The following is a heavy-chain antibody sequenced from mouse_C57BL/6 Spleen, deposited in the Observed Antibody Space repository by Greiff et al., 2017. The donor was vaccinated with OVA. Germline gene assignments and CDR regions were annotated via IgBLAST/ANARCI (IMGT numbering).Heavy chain of an antibody. D-gene: IGHD2-4*01. CDR3: ASNYDYDAAMDY. CDR2: IYPGDGDT. Sequence: VQLQQSGAELVKPGASVKISCKASGYAFSSYWMNWVTQRPGKGLEWIGQIYPGDGDTNYNGKFKGKATLTADKSSSTAYMQLSSLTSEDSAVYFCASNYDYDAAMDYWGQGTSVTVSS. V-gene: IGHV1-80*01. CDR1: GYAFSSYW. J-gene: IGHJ4*01.